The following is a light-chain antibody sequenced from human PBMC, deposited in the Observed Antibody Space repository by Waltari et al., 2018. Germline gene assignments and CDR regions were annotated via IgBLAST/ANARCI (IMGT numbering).Light chain of an antibody. CDR2: SAS. CDR3: QHYGTSLMYA. J-gene: IGKJ2*01. V-gene: IGKV3-20*01. Sequence: ETVLTQSPGTLSLSHGDRATLSCRASQTVRGDFLAWYQQRRGQPPRLLIYSASKRAPGIPERFSGSGSGTDFTLTISGLEPEDFAVYYCQHYGTSLMYAFGQGTKLEIK. CDR1: QTVRGDF.